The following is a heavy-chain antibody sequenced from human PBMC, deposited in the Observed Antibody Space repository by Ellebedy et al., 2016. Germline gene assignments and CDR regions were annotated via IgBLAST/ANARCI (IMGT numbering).Heavy chain of an antibody. CDR2: IYYSGST. J-gene: IGHJ4*02. D-gene: IGHD3-10*01. Sequence: SETLSLXCTVSGGSISSSSYYWGWIRQPPGKGLEWIGSIYYSGSTYYNPSLKSRVTISVDTSKNQFSLKLSSVTAADTAVYYCARGWFGECVDYWGQGTLVTVSS. V-gene: IGHV4-39*07. CDR3: ARGWFGECVDY. CDR1: GGSISSSSYY.